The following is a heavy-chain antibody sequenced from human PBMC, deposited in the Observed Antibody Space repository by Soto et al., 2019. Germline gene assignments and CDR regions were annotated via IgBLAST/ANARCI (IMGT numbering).Heavy chain of an antibody. V-gene: IGHV4-30-2*01. D-gene: IGHD3-22*01. J-gene: IGHJ5*02. CDR3: ARFSPPRKSYDSNPGWFDP. CDR2: IYHSGST. CDR1: GGSISSGGYS. Sequence: SETLSLTCAVSGGSISSGGYSWSWIRHPPGKGLEWIGYIYHSGSTYYNPSLKSRVTISVDRSKNQFSLKLSSVTAADTAVYYCARFSPPRKSYDSNPGWFDPWGQGIMVTVSS.